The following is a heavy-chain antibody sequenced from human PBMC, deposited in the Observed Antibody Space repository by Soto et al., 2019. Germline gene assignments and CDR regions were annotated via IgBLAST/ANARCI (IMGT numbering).Heavy chain of an antibody. CDR1: GGSMSEYF. CDR3: ARDGYDGSGSPYPAY. Sequence: SETLSLTCSVSGGSMSEYFWSWIRQSPGKGLEWIGYIYYLGSTDYNPSLKSRVTISVDTSKRQFSLRLTSVTAADTAVYYCARDGYDGSGSPYPAYWGPGTQVTVS. D-gene: IGHD3-10*01. V-gene: IGHV4-59*01. CDR2: IYYLGST. J-gene: IGHJ4*02.